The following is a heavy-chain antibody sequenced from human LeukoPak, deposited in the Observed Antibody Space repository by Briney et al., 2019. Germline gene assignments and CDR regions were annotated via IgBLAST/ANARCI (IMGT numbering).Heavy chain of an antibody. J-gene: IGHJ4*02. CDR1: GYSISSGYY. Sequence: SETLSLTCTVSGYSISSGYYWAWIRQPPGKGLEWIGTIYHSGSTYYNPSLKSRVTISVDTSKNQFSLKLTSVTAADTAVYYCARVRGYCSSTICYRYYFDYWGQATLVTVSS. CDR3: ARVRGYCSSTICYRYYFDY. D-gene: IGHD2-2*01. CDR2: IYHSGST. V-gene: IGHV4-38-2*02.